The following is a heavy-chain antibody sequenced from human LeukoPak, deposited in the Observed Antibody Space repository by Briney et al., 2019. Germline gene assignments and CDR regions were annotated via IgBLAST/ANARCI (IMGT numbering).Heavy chain of an antibody. J-gene: IGHJ4*02. CDR3: ARGDGSYSD. Sequence: PSETLSLTCAVSGYSISSGYYWGWIRQPPGKGLEWIGSGFHSGSTSSYPSLKSRVTISVDTSKNQFSLKLSSVTAADTAVYYCARGDGSYSDWGQGTLVTVSS. CDR1: GYSISSGYY. D-gene: IGHD2-15*01. V-gene: IGHV4-38-2*01. CDR2: GFHSGST.